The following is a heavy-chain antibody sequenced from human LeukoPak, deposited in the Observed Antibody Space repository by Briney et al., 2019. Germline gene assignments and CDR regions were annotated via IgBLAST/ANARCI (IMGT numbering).Heavy chain of an antibody. V-gene: IGHV3-23*01. Sequence: QTGGSLRLSCAASGFTFSSYAMSWVRQAPGKGLEWVSTISGSGAYTYYADSVKGRFTISRDNSKNTLYLQMSSLRAEDTAVYYCAKYFASGSYYKLPHWGQGTLVTVSS. J-gene: IGHJ1*01. CDR2: ISGSGAYT. CDR3: AKYFASGSYYKLPH. CDR1: GFTFSSYA. D-gene: IGHD3-10*01.